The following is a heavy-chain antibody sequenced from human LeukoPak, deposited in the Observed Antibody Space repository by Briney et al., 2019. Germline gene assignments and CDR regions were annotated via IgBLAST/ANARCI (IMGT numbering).Heavy chain of an antibody. CDR2: ISYDGSNK. CDR3: ARDWATSLCSSTSCSPLRRDFWSGFLL. V-gene: IGHV3-30*04. D-gene: IGHD2-2*01. Sequence: GSLRLSCAASGFTFSSYAMHWVRQAPGKGPEWVAAISYDGSNKYYADSVKGRFTISRDNSKNTLYLQMNSLRAEDTAVYYCARDWATSLCSSTSCSPLRRDFWSGFLLWGQGTLVTVSS. CDR1: GFTFSSYA. J-gene: IGHJ4*02.